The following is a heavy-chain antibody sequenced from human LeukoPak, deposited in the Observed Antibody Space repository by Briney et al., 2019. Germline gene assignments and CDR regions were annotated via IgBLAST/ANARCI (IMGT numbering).Heavy chain of an antibody. V-gene: IGHV5-51*01. CDR3: ARHWPDSSSPLDY. Sequence: GESLKISCKSSGYSFSSYWIAWVRQMLGKAPEWMGIVYPGDSDTRYSPSFQGRVTFSADKSISTAFLQWSSLKASDTAMYFCARHWPDSSSPLDYWGQGTLVTVSS. CDR2: VYPGDSDT. J-gene: IGHJ4*02. D-gene: IGHD3-22*01. CDR1: GYSFSSYW.